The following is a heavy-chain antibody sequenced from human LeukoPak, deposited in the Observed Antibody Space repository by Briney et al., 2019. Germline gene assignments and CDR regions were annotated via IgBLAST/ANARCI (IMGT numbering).Heavy chain of an antibody. J-gene: IGHJ3*02. Sequence: PSEALSLTCTVSGGSISSYYWSWIRQPPGKGLEWIGYIYYSGSTSYNPSLKSRVTISVDTSKNQFSLKLSSVTAADTAVYYCARDRGIAAVGDDAYDIWDQGTMVTVSS. CDR1: GGSISSYY. CDR3: ARDRGIAAVGDDAYDI. V-gene: IGHV4-59*01. CDR2: IYYSGST. D-gene: IGHD6-13*01.